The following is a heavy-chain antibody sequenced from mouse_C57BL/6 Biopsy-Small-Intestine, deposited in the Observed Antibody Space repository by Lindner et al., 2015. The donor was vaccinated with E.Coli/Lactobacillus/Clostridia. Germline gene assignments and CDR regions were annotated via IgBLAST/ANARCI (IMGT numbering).Heavy chain of an antibody. V-gene: IGHV1-82*01. CDR3: TRGGNYQAWFTY. Sequence: VQLQESGPELVKPGASVKISCKASGYTFSNSWMNWVKQRPGKGLEWIGRIYPGDGDTNYNGKFKDKATLTADKSSSTVYMQLSSLTSEDTAVYYCTRGGNYQAWFTYWGQGTLVTVSA. J-gene: IGHJ3*01. CDR2: IYPGDGDT. D-gene: IGHD2-1*01. CDR1: GYTFSNSW.